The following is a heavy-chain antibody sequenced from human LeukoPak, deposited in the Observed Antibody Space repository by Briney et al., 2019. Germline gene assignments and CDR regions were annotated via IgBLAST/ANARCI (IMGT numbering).Heavy chain of an antibody. CDR3: ASGLAARLVPPDY. CDR1: GFTFRNYA. J-gene: IGHJ4*02. CDR2: ISFDGSKR. Sequence: PGGSLRLSCATSGFTFRNYALHWVRQAPGEGLEWVAVISFDGSKRYYADSVKGRFTISRDNSKNTLYLQMNSLRAEDTAVYYCASGLAARLVPPDYWGQGTLVTVSS. D-gene: IGHD6-6*01. V-gene: IGHV3-30*04.